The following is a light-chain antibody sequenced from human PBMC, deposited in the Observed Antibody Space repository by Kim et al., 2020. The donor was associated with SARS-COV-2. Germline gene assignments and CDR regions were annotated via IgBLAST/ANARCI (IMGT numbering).Light chain of an antibody. J-gene: IGKJ4*01. Sequence: SPGERATLSCRASQSVSSSYLAWHQQKPGQTPRLLIYGTSYRATGIPDRFSGSGSGKEFTLTISRLEPEDFAVYYCQQYGSPPGLTFGGGTKLEI. V-gene: IGKV3-20*01. CDR1: QSVSSSY. CDR2: GTS. CDR3: QQYGSPPGLT.